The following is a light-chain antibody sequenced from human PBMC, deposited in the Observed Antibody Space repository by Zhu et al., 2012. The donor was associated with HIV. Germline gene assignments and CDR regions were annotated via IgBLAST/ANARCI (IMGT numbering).Light chain of an antibody. Sequence: EVVLTQSPATLSLSPGERATLSCRASQSIRSYLAWYQQKPGQAPRLLIYDASNRATGIPARFSGSGSGRDFTLTISSLEPEDFAVYYRQQRSNWLTFGGGTTVEIK. CDR3: QQRSNWLT. CDR1: QSIRSY. J-gene: IGKJ4*01. CDR2: DAS. V-gene: IGKV3-11*02.